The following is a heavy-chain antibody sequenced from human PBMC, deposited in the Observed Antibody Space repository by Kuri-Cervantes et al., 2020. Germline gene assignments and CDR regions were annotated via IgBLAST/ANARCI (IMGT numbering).Heavy chain of an antibody. Sequence: GGSLRLSCAASGFTFVSNSMDWVRQAPGKGLEWISYITSDSNTLNYADSVKGRFTISRDNAKNSLFLQMNSLRVEDTAVYYCARGTLYGDSHYYYYMDVWGKGTTVTVSS. J-gene: IGHJ6*03. CDR2: ITSDSNTL. CDR1: GFTFVSNS. V-gene: IGHV3-48*01. D-gene: IGHD4-17*01. CDR3: ARGTLYGDSHYYYYMDV.